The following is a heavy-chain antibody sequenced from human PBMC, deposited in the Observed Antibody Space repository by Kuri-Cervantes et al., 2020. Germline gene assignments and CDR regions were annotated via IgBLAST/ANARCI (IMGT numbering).Heavy chain of an antibody. CDR2: INPNSGGT. Sequence: ASVKVSCKASGYTFTGYYMHWVRQAPGQGLGWMGWINPNSGGTNYAQKFQGWVTMTRDTSISTAYMELSRLRSDDTAVYYCARDVRLGGIMDVWGKGTTVTVSS. CDR3: ARDVRLGGIMDV. J-gene: IGHJ6*03. CDR1: GYTFTGYY. D-gene: IGHD6-6*01. V-gene: IGHV1-2*04.